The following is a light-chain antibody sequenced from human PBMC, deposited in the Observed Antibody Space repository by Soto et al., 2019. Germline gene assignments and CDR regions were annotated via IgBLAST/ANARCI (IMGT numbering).Light chain of an antibody. CDR3: QQYGSSPT. V-gene: IGKV3-20*01. CDR1: QSVSCSY. Sequence: EIVLTQSPGTRSLSPGERATLSCRASQSVSCSYLAWYQQKPGQAPRLLIYGASSRATGIPDRFSGSGSGTDFTLTISRLEPEDFAVYYCQQYGSSPTFGGGTKVDIK. J-gene: IGKJ4*01. CDR2: GAS.